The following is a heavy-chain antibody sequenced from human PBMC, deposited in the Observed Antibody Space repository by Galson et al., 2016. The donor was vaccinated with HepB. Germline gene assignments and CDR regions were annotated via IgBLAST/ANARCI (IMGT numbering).Heavy chain of an antibody. CDR1: GYTFSTSW. V-gene: IGHV5-51*01. J-gene: IGHJ4*02. CDR3: ARQSSGYFDF. D-gene: IGHD3-3*01. Sequence: QSGAEVKKPGESLKISCEGSGYTFSTSWIAWVRQGPGKGLEWMAIFRPDDSDTTYSPSFEGQVTVSADKSIRTAYLQWSSLKASDSGMYYCARQSSGYFDFWGQGTLVTVSS. CDR2: FRPDDSDT.